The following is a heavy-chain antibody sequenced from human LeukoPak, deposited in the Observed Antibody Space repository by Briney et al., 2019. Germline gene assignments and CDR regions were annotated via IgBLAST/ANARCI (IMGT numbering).Heavy chain of an antibody. J-gene: IGHJ4*02. CDR1: GFTFSSYS. CDR3: AREVPIAVADVGY. CDR2: ISSSSSTI. D-gene: IGHD6-19*01. Sequence: GGSLRLSCAASGFTFSSYSMNWVRQAPGKGLEWVSYISSSSSTIYYVDSVKGRFTISRDNAKNSLYPQMTSLTAEDTAGYYCAREVPIAVADVGYRGQGTLVTVSS. V-gene: IGHV3-48*01.